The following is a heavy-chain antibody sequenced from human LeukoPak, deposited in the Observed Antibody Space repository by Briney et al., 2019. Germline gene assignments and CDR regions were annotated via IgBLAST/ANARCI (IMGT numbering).Heavy chain of an antibody. D-gene: IGHD6-13*01. CDR3: ARGFVGRSWYSQFYMDV. CDR2: INPSGGST. CDR1: GYTFTSYY. V-gene: IGHV1-46*01. Sequence: ASVKVSCKASGYTFTSYYMHWVRQAPGQGLEWMGIINPSGGSTSYAQKFQGRVTITADKSTSTAYMELSSLRSEDTAVYYCARGFVGRSWYSQFYMDVWGKGTTVTVSS. J-gene: IGHJ6*03.